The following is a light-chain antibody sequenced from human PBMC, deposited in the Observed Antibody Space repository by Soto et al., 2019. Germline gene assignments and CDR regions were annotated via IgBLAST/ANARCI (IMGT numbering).Light chain of an antibody. Sequence: QTVVTQEPSLSVSPGATVTLTCGLSSGSVSTSYYPSWFQQTPGQAPRTLIYNTNARSSGVPDRFSGSILGNKAALTITGAQADDESDYYCVLYVRTGIWVFGGGTKLTVL. J-gene: IGLJ3*02. CDR1: SGSVSTSYY. CDR3: VLYVRTGIWV. CDR2: NTN. V-gene: IGLV8-61*01.